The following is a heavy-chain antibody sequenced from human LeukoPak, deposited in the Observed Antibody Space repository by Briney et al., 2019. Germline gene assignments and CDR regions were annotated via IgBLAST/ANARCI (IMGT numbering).Heavy chain of an antibody. CDR2: INSDGSNT. CDR3: AKSHASIWNVYDY. Sequence: GGSLRLSCAASGFTFSNYWMHWVRQAPGKGLVWVSRINSDGSNTSYADSVKGRFTISRDNLKNMVFLQMNSLRAEDTAIYYCAKSHASIWNVYDYWGQGTLVTVSS. CDR1: GFTFSNYW. V-gene: IGHV3-74*01. D-gene: IGHD1-1*01. J-gene: IGHJ4*02.